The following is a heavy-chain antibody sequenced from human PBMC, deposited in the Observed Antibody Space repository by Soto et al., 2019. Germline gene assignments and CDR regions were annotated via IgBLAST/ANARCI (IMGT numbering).Heavy chain of an antibody. V-gene: IGHV3-23*01. CDR3: AKGLIAAAGTRSNWFDP. Sequence: GGSLRLSCAASGFTFSSYAMSWVRQAPGKGLEWVSAISGSGGSTYYADSVKGRFTISRDNSKNTLYLQMNSLRAEDTAVYYCAKGLIAAAGTRSNWFDPWGQGTLVTVSS. CDR2: ISGSGGST. CDR1: GFTFSSYA. D-gene: IGHD6-13*01. J-gene: IGHJ5*02.